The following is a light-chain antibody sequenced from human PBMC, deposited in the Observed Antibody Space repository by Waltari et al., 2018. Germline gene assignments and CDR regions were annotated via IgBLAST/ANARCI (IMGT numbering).Light chain of an antibody. J-gene: IGLJ2*01. CDR1: HIGERS. CDR3: QVWDSSRHDVI. CDR2: YDT. Sequence: SYMLTQPPSVSVAPGPTARITCGVDHIGERSVHWCQQRPGQAPVSVIYYDTDRPSGIPDRISGSHSGNTATLIISRVEAGDEADDYCQVWDSSRHDVIFGGGTRLTVL. V-gene: IGLV3-21*04.